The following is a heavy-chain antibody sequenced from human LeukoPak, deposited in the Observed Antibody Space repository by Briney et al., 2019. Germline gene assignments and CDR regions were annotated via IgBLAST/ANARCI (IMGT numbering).Heavy chain of an antibody. J-gene: IGHJ3*02. V-gene: IGHV3-7*01. CDR2: IKQDGSEK. CDR3: ARGGVDIVPRPAFDI. D-gene: IGHD5-12*01. Sequence: PGGSLRLSCAASGFTFSSYWMSWVRQAPGKGLEWVANIKQDGSEKYYVDSVKGRFTISRDNAKNSLYLQMNSLRAEDTAVYYCARGGVDIVPRPAFDIWGQGTMVTVSS. CDR1: GFTFSSYW.